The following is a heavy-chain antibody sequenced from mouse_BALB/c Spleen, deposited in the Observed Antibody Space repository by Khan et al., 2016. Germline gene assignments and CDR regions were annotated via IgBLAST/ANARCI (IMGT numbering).Heavy chain of an antibody. CDR1: GDSITSGY. CDR3: ARYYGNYVAWFAY. J-gene: IGHJ3*01. D-gene: IGHD2-1*01. V-gene: IGHV3-8*02. CDR2: ISYSGST. Sequence: EVQLQESGPSLVKPSQTLSLTCSVTGDSITSGYWNWIRKFPGNKLEYMGYISYSGSTYYNPSLKSRISITRDTSKNQYYLQLNSVTTEDTATYYCARYYGNYVAWFAYWGQGTLVTVSA.